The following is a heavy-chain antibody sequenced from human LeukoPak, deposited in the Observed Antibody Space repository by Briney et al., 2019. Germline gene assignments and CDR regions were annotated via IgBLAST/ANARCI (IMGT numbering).Heavy chain of an antibody. D-gene: IGHD6-13*01. CDR1: GFTFSSYG. V-gene: IGHV3-30*02. Sequence: PGGSQRLSCAASGFTFSSYGMHWVRQAPGKGLEWVAFIRYDGSNKYYADSVKGRFTISRDNSKNTLYLQMNSLRAEDTAVYYCAKDSSSWYTGKLNYFDYWGQGTLVTVSS. CDR2: IRYDGSNK. J-gene: IGHJ4*02. CDR3: AKDSSSWYTGKLNYFDY.